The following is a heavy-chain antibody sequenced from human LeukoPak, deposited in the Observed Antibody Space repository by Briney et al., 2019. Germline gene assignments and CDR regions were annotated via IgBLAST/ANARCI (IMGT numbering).Heavy chain of an antibody. CDR2: IYYSGST. Sequence: SETLSLTCTVSGGSISSYYWGWIRQPPGKGLEWIGYIYYSGSTNYNPSLKSRVTMAVDTYKNQFSLKLSSVTAAHTAVYYCARDIAVAGTGAFDIWGQGTMVTVSS. CDR1: GGSISSYY. J-gene: IGHJ3*02. CDR3: ARDIAVAGTGAFDI. D-gene: IGHD6-19*01. V-gene: IGHV4-59*12.